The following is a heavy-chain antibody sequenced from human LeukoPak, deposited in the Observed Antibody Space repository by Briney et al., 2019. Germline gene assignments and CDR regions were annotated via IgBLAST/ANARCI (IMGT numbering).Heavy chain of an antibody. D-gene: IGHD2-2*01. CDR1: GGSLSGYY. CDR2: INHSGST. CDR3: ARGSIVVVPAAYICWFDP. Sequence: PSETLSLTCAVYGGSLSGYYWSWIRQPPGKGLEWIGEINHSGSTNYNPSLKSRVTISVDTSKNQFSLKLSSVTAADTAVYYCARGSIVVVPAAYICWFDPWGQGTLVTVSS. J-gene: IGHJ5*02. V-gene: IGHV4-34*01.